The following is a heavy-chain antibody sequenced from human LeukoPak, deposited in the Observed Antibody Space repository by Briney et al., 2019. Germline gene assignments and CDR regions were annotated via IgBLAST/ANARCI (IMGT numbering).Heavy chain of an antibody. J-gene: IGHJ4*02. CDR3: ARENTGSYREFDY. CDR2: IYSGGSN. D-gene: IGHD1-26*01. Sequence: PSETLSLTCTVSGGSISSYYWSWIRQPAGKGLEWIGRIYSGGSNNYNPSLKSRVTMSVDSSNYQFSLKLSSVTAADTAVFYCARENTGSYREFDYWGQGTLVTVSS. CDR1: GGSISSYY. V-gene: IGHV4-4*07.